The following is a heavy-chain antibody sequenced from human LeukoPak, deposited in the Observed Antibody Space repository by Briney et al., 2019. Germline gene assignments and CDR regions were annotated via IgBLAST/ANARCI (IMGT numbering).Heavy chain of an antibody. J-gene: IGHJ6*02. CDR3: AREVLGRDYGVDV. V-gene: IGHV3-21*01. CDR2: ISSSSTYT. Sequence: GGSLRLSCAATGFSFSDYSMKWVRQAPGEGLECVSSISSSSTYTYYADSVKGRFAIPRDNAKKSLYLQMDSLRAEDTAVYYCAREVLGRDYGVDVWGHGTTVTVSS. CDR1: GFSFSDYS. D-gene: IGHD4/OR15-4a*01.